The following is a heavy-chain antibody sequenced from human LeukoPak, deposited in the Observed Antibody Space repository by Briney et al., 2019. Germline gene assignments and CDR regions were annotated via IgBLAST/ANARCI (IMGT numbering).Heavy chain of an antibody. CDR1: GYSINNGYY. J-gene: IGHJ4*02. V-gene: IGHV4-38-2*02. D-gene: IGHD3-16*02. CDR3: ARLVKGVIAPDY. CDR2: INHSGST. Sequence: ASETLSLTCTVSGYSINNGYYWGWIRQPPGKGLEWIGEINHSGSTNYNPSLKSRVTISVDTSKNQFSLKLSSVTAADTAVYYCARLVKGVIAPDYWGQGTLVTVSS.